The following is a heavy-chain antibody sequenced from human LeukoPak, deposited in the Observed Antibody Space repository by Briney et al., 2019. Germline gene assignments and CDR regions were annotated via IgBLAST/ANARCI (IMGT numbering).Heavy chain of an antibody. V-gene: IGHV3-7*01. CDR2: IKQDGSEK. CDR1: GFTLSSNS. CDR3: ARGMATGDY. Sequence: GGSLRLSCTVSGFTLSSNSTSWVRQAPGKGLEWVADIKQDGSEKYYVDSVKGRFTISRDNAKNSLYLQMNSLRAEDTAVYYCARGMATGDYWGQGTLVTVSS. J-gene: IGHJ4*02. D-gene: IGHD5-24*01.